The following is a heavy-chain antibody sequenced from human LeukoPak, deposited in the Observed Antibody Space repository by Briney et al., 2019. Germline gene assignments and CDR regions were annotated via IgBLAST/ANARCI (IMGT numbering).Heavy chain of an antibody. CDR2: IYYSGST. D-gene: IGHD3-3*01. V-gene: IGHV4-39*07. Sequence: SETLSLTCTVSGGSISNSNYYWGWIRQPPGKGLEWIGSIYYSGSTYYNSSLKSRVTISVDTSKNKFSLKLSSVTAADTAVYYCARGVMGYDFRSGDNWFDPWGQGTLVTVSS. CDR1: GGSISNSNYY. CDR3: ARGVMGYDFRSGDNWFDP. J-gene: IGHJ5*02.